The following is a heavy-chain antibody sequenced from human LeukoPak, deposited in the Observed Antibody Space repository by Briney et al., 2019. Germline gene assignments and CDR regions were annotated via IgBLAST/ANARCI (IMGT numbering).Heavy chain of an antibody. V-gene: IGHV4-4*07. D-gene: IGHD2-8*01. J-gene: IGHJ4*02. CDR3: ARGVYLGNGYYFDY. CDR1: GGSISSYY. CDR2: VYTSGTT. Sequence: SETLSLTCTVSGGSISSYYWNWIRQPAGKGLEWIGHVYTSGTTNYNSSLKSRVTMSVDTSKNQFSVKLNSVIAADTAMYYCARGVYLGNGYYFDYWGQGTLVTVSS.